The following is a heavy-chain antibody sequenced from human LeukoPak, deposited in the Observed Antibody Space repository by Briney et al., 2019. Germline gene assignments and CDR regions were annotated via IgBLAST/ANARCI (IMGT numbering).Heavy chain of an antibody. D-gene: IGHD3-22*01. CDR2: IYYSGNT. CDR1: GGSISSSNYY. Sequence: SETLSLTCTVSGGSISSSNYYWGWIRQPPGKGLEWIGSIYYSGNTYYNPSLKSRVTISVDTSKNQFSLKLSSVTAADTAVYYCARARNYYDSSDYYYEGDAFDIWGQGTMVTVSS. J-gene: IGHJ3*02. V-gene: IGHV4-39*07. CDR3: ARARNYYDSSDYYYEGDAFDI.